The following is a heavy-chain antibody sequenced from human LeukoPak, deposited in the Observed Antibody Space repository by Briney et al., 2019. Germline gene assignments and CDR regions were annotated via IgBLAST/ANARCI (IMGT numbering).Heavy chain of an antibody. CDR3: ARDPGRDGYNGAFDI. V-gene: IGHV3-48*04. CDR2: ISSSGSTI. CDR1: GFTFSTFA. Sequence: GGSLRLSCEASGFTFSTFAMIWVRQPPGKGLEWVSYISSSGSTIYYADSVKGRFTISRDNAKNSLYLQMNSLGAEDTAVYYCARDPGRDGYNGAFDIWGQGTMVTVSS. D-gene: IGHD5-24*01. J-gene: IGHJ3*02.